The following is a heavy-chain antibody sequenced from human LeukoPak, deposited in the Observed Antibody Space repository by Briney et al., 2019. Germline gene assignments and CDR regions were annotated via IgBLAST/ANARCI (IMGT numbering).Heavy chain of an antibody. Sequence: GGSLRLSCAASGFTFNNAWMSWVRQAPGKGLEWVGRIKRKGDDGTIDYAAPVKGRFTISRDDSKNTLYLQMNSLKSEDTAVYYCTAGTGRSDFDYWGQGTLVTVPS. V-gene: IGHV3-15*01. J-gene: IGHJ4*02. D-gene: IGHD3/OR15-3a*01. CDR1: GFTFNNAW. CDR2: IKRKGDDGTI. CDR3: TAGTGRSDFDY.